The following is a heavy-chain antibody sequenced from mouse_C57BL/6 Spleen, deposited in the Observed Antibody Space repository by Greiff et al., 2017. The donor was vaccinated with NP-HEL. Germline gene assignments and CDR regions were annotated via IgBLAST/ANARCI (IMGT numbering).Heavy chain of an antibody. Sequence: QVQLQQPGAELVKPGASVKLSCKASGYTFTSYWMHWAKQRPGQGLEWIGMIHPNSGSSNYNEKFKSKATLTVDKSSSTAYMQLSSLTSEDSAVYYCARWELKIYGAMDYWGQGTSVTVSS. J-gene: IGHJ4*01. CDR1: GYTFTSYW. D-gene: IGHD1-1*01. V-gene: IGHV1-64*01. CDR3: ARWELKIYGAMDY. CDR2: IHPNSGSS.